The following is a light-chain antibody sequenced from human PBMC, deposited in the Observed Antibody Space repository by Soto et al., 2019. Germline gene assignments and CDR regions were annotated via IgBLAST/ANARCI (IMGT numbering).Light chain of an antibody. J-gene: IGLJ1*01. V-gene: IGLV1-40*01. CDR3: QSYDSSLSGFV. CDR1: SSNTGAGYD. CDR2: GNN. Sequence: QSVLTQPPSVSGAPGQRVTISCTGSSSNTGAGYDVHWYKQFPGKAPKLLIYGNNNRPSGVPGRFSGSKSGTSASLAITGLQVEDEDNYYCQSYDSSLSGFVFGTGTKLTVL.